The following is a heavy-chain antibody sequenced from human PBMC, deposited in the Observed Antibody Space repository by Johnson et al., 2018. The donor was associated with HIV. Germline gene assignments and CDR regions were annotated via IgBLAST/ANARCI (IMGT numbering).Heavy chain of an antibody. CDR3: ARDDTEADGAFDI. CDR1: GFTFDDYA. Sequence: VQLVESGGGLVQPGRSLRLSCAASGFTFDDYAMHWVRQAPGKGLEWVSGISWNSGSIGYADSVKGRFTISRDNAKNSLYLQMNSLRAEDTAVYYCARDDTEADGAFDIWGQGTTVTVSS. CDR2: ISWNSGSI. V-gene: IGHV3-9*01. J-gene: IGHJ3*02. D-gene: IGHD2-2*02.